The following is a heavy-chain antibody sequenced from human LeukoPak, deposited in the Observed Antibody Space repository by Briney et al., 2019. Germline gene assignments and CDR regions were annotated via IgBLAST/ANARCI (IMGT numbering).Heavy chain of an antibody. Sequence: PGGSLRLSCAASGFTFSTYWMHWVRQAPGKGLVWVSRISSDGRSTSYADSVKGRFTISRDTAKNTLYLQMNSLRAEGTAVYYSARDRDGDPGRYWGQGTLVTVSS. V-gene: IGHV3-74*01. CDR2: ISSDGRST. D-gene: IGHD5-24*01. J-gene: IGHJ4*02. CDR1: GFTFSTYW. CDR3: ARDRDGDPGRY.